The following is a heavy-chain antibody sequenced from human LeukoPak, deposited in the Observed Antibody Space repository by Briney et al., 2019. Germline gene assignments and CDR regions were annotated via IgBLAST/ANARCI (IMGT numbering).Heavy chain of an antibody. CDR3: ARDDRDISSYRFDY. CDR2: ISSNSRDM. D-gene: IGHD6-6*01. J-gene: IGHJ4*01. Sequence: PGGSLRLSCAASGFTFNTYSMNWVRQAPGKGLEWVSSISSNSRDMYYADSVKGRFTISRDNAKNSLHLQMNSLRAEDTAVYYCARDDRDISSYRFDYWGHGILVTVSS. CDR1: GFTFNTYS. V-gene: IGHV3-21*01.